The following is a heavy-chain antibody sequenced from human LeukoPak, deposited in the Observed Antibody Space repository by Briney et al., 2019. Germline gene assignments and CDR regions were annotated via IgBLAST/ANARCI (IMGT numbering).Heavy chain of an antibody. CDR2: ISSSSSYI. Sequence: GGSLRLSCAASGFTFSSYSMNWVRQAPGKGLEWVSSISSSSSYIYYADSVKGRFTISRDNAKNSLYLQMNGLRAEDTAVYYCARVQYGDYGNVDYWGQGTLVTVSS. V-gene: IGHV3-21*01. CDR3: ARVQYGDYGNVDY. CDR1: GFTFSSYS. J-gene: IGHJ4*02. D-gene: IGHD4-17*01.